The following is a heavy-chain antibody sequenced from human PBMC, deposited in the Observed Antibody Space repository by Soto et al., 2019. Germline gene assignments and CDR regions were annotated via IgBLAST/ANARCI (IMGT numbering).Heavy chain of an antibody. D-gene: IGHD2-2*01. CDR1: GYTFTSYG. CDR2: ISAYNGNT. V-gene: IGHV1-18*01. J-gene: IGHJ6*02. CDR3: ARWGIVVVPAAPSYYYYGMDV. Sequence: QVQLVQSGAEVKKPGASVKVSCKASGYTFTSYGISWVRQAPGQGLEWMGWISAYNGNTNYAQKLQGRVTMTTDTSTSTAYTELRSLRSDDTAVYYCARWGIVVVPAAPSYYYYGMDVWGQGTTVTVSS.